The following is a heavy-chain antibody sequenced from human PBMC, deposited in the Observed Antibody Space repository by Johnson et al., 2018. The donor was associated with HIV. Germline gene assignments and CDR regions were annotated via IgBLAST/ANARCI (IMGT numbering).Heavy chain of an antibody. D-gene: IGHD2-8*02. J-gene: IGHJ3*02. CDR2: IKQDGSEK. CDR3: ARDVLGDGTYPPDAFDI. CDR1: GFTLSNYG. Sequence: VQLVESGGGVVQPGGSLRLPCVASGFTLSNYGMHWVRHAPGKGLEWVANIKQDGSEKYYVDSVKGRFTISRDNSKNTLYLQMNSLRAEDTAVYYCARDVLGDGTYPPDAFDIWGQGTMVTVSS. V-gene: IGHV3-7*01.